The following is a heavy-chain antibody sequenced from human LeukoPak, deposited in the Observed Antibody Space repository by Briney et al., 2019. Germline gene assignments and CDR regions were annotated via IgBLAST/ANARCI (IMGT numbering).Heavy chain of an antibody. CDR2: IKSKTDGGTT. D-gene: IGHD4-17*01. Sequence: PGGSLRLSCAASGFTFSNAWMSWVRQAPGRGLEWVGRIKSKTDGGTTDYAEPVKGRFTISRDDSKKTLYLQMNSLKTEDTALYYCAAVSVDYGDSSFDFWGQGTLVTVSS. CDR3: AAVSVDYGDSSFDF. J-gene: IGHJ4*02. V-gene: IGHV3-15*01. CDR1: GFTFSNAW.